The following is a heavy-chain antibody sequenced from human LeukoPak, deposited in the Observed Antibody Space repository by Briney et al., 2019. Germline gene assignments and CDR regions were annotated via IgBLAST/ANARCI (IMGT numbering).Heavy chain of an antibody. CDR1: GFTFRDHY. CDR3: ARDQGGYYPDDAFDI. Sequence: PGGSLRLSCAASGFTFRDHYMDWVRQAPGKGLEWVARITNNPHSYSAQYAASVKGRFTISRDNSKNTLYLQMNSLRAEDTAVYYCARDQGGYYPDDAFDIWGQGTMVTVSS. D-gene: IGHD3-22*01. J-gene: IGHJ3*02. CDR2: ITNNPHSYSA. V-gene: IGHV3-72*01.